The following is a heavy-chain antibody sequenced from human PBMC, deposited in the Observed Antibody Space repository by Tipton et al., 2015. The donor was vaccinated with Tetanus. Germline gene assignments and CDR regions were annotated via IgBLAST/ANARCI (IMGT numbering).Heavy chain of an antibody. CDR2: ISGSGGST. CDR3: AKNHGDSDYYYYGMDV. Sequence: SLRLSCAASGFTFSSYAMTWVRQAPGKGLEWVSTISGSGGSTYYADSVKGRLTISRDNSKNTLYLQMNSLRAEDTAVYYCAKNHGDSDYYYYGMDVWGQGTTVTVSS. J-gene: IGHJ6*02. CDR1: GFTFSSYA. V-gene: IGHV3-23*01. D-gene: IGHD1-14*01.